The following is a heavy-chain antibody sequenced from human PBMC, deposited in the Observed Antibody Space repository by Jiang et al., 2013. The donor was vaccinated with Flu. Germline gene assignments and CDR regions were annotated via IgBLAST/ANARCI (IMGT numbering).Heavy chain of an antibody. Sequence: SGAEVKKPGASVKISCKASGYTFTSYHMHWVRQAPGQGLEWMGKINPSGGSTSYAQKFQGRVTVTRDTSTSTVYMDLSGLRSEDTALYYCARDSGTYSPFDWGLGTLVTVSS. CDR1: GYTFTSYH. V-gene: IGHV1-46*03. D-gene: IGHD1-26*01. J-gene: IGHJ4*02. CDR3: ARDSGTYSPFD. CDR2: INPSGGST.